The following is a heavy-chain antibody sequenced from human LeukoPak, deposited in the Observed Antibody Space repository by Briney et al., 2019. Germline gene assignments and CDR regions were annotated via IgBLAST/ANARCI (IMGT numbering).Heavy chain of an antibody. CDR3: AKGTGDTAYYFDF. Sequence: GGSLRLSCAASGFTFSSYAMNWVRQAPGKGLEWVSALSGSGGGTYYADSVKGRFTISRDNSENTLYLQMSGLRAEDTAIYYCAKGTGDTAYYFDFWGQGVLVTVSS. D-gene: IGHD7-27*01. CDR2: LSGSGGGT. V-gene: IGHV3-23*01. CDR1: GFTFSSYA. J-gene: IGHJ4*02.